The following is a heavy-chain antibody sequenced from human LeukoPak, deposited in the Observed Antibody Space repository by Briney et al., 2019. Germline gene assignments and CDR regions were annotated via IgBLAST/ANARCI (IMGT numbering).Heavy chain of an antibody. J-gene: IGHJ3*02. CDR1: GGSISSSSYY. CDR3: ARWYSSSWYFSAFDI. CDR2: IYYSGST. Sequence: PSETLSLTCTVSGGSISSSSYYWGWIRQPPGKGLEWIGSIYYSGSTYYNPSLKSRVTISVDTSKNQFSLKLSSVTAADTAVYYCARWYSSSWYFSAFDIWGQGTMVTVSS. V-gene: IGHV4-39*01. D-gene: IGHD6-13*01.